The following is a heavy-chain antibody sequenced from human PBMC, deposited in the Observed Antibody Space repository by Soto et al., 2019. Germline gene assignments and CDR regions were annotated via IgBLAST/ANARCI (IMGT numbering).Heavy chain of an antibody. CDR1: GYTLTELS. Sequence: ASVKVSCKVSGYTLTELSMHWVRQAPGKGLEWMGGFDPEDGETIYAQKFQGRVTMTEDTSTDTAYMELSSLRSEDTAVYYCASSPGCTNGVCSENWFDPWGQGTLVTVSS. V-gene: IGHV1-24*01. CDR2: FDPEDGET. CDR3: ASSPGCTNGVCSENWFDP. D-gene: IGHD2-8*01. J-gene: IGHJ5*02.